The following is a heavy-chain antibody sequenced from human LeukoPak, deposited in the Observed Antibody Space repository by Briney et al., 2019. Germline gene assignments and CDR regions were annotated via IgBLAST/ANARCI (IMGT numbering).Heavy chain of an antibody. V-gene: IGHV3-15*01. D-gene: IGHD3-10*01. CDR3: TSWGSTPGVSSDDY. Sequence: KPGGSLRLSCAASEFTINDAWMSWVRQAPGKGLEWVGRIKSKTDGGTTEYAAPVKGRFTISRDDSKNTNYLQMTSLKTEDTAMYYCTSWGSTPGVSSDDYWGQGTLVTVSS. CDR2: IKSKTDGGTT. J-gene: IGHJ4*02. CDR1: EFTINDAW.